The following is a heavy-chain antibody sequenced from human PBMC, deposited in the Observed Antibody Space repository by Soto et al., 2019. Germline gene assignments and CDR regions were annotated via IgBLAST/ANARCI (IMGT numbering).Heavy chain of an antibody. D-gene: IGHD3-10*01. CDR1: GGTFRSYA. CDR2: IIPIFGTA. V-gene: IGHV1-69*01. CDR3: ARGMGYYYGSGPMGNWFDP. J-gene: IGHJ5*02. Sequence: QVQLVQSGAGVKKPGSSVRVSCKASGGTFRSYAISWGRQAPGQGLEWMGGIIPIFGTANYAQKFQGRVTITADESTSTAYMELSSLRSEDTAVYYCARGMGYYYGSGPMGNWFDPWGQGTLVTVSS.